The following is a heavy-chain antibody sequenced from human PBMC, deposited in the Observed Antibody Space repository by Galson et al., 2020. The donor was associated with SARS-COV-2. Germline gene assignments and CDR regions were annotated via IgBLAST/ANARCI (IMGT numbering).Heavy chain of an antibody. V-gene: IGHV3-33*01. Sequence: GGSLRLSCAASGFTFSSYGMHWVRQAPGKGLEWVAVIWYDGSNKYYADSVKGRFTISRDNSKNTLYLQMNSLRAEDTAVYYCARDGAYYDSSGPNPYNWFDPWGQGTLVTVSS. CDR3: ARDGAYYDSSGPNPYNWFDP. CDR2: IWYDGSNK. D-gene: IGHD3-22*01. J-gene: IGHJ5*02. CDR1: GFTFSSYG.